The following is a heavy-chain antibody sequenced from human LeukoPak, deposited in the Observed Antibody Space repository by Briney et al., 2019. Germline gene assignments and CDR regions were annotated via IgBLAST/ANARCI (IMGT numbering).Heavy chain of an antibody. D-gene: IGHD3-22*01. V-gene: IGHV3-23*01. CDR2: ISGSGGST. Sequence: GGSLRLSCAASGFTFSSYGMSWVRQAPGKGLEWVSAISGSGGSTYYADSVKGRFTVSRDNSKNTLYLQMNSLRAEDTAVYYCASWKGYYYDSSGFRDDYWGQGTLVTVSS. J-gene: IGHJ4*02. CDR3: ASWKGYYYDSSGFRDDY. CDR1: GFTFSSYG.